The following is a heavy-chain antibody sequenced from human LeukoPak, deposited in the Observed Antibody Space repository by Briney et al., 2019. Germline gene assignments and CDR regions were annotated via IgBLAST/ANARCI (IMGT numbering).Heavy chain of an antibody. D-gene: IGHD3-22*01. J-gene: IGHJ4*02. Sequence: SGTLSLTCAVSGGSINSFNWWSWVRQSPGKGLQWIGEIHQSGSTNYSPSIKSRVIISVDKSKTQFSLKLRSVTAADTAVYYCARAKLGSSGIIDHWGQGTLVTVSS. CDR3: ARAKLGSSGIIDH. V-gene: IGHV4-4*02. CDR2: IHQSGST. CDR1: GGSINSFNW.